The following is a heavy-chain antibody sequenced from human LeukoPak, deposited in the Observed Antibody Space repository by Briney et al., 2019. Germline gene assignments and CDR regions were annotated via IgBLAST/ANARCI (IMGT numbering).Heavy chain of an antibody. Sequence: SVKVSCKASVGTFSSYAISWVRQAPGQGLEWMGRIIPIFGTANYAQKFQGRVTITTDESTSTAYMELSSLRSEDTAVYYCAEGSYYDSSGYLDYWGQGTLVTVSS. V-gene: IGHV1-69*05. CDR2: IIPIFGTA. CDR3: AEGSYYDSSGYLDY. J-gene: IGHJ4*02. D-gene: IGHD3-22*01. CDR1: VGTFSSYA.